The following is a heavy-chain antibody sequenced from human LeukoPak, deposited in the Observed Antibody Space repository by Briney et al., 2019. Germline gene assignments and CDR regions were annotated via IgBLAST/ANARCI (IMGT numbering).Heavy chain of an antibody. CDR3: ARDQYDILTGYYPERGYYFDY. J-gene: IGHJ4*02. D-gene: IGHD3-9*01. Sequence: TSETLSLTCTVSGGSISSSSYYWGWTRQPPGKGLEWIGSIYYSGSTYYNPSLKSRVTISVDTSKNQFSLKLSSVTAADTAVYYCARDQYDILTGYYPERGYYFDYWGQGTLVTVSS. V-gene: IGHV4-39*02. CDR2: IYYSGST. CDR1: GGSISSSSYY.